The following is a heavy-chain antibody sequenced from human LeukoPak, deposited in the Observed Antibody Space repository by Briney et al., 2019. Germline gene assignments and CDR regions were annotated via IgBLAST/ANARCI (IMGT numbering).Heavy chain of an antibody. CDR1: GFTLNSYL. J-gene: IGHJ4*02. CDR3: VRLRRNNDRSGYYYYYDY. Sequence: GGSLRLSCAASGFTLNSYLMSWVRQAPGKGLEWVSSISVRSNYRYYADSVRGRFTISRDDARDSLFLQMNSLRAEDTAVYFCVRLRRNNDRSGYYYYYDYWGQGTLVTVSS. V-gene: IGHV3-21*01. D-gene: IGHD3-22*01. CDR2: ISVRSNYR.